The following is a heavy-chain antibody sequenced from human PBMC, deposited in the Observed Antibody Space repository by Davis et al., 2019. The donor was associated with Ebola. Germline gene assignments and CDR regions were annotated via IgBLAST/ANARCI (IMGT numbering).Heavy chain of an antibody. CDR3: ARAYGDWWYFDL. V-gene: IGHV1-46*01. J-gene: IGHJ2*01. CDR2: INTSGGST. Sequence: ASVTVSCKASGYTFTGYYMHWVRQAPGQGREWMGIINTSGGSTSYAQKFQGRVTMTRDTSTSTVYMELSSLRSEDTAVYYCARAYGDWWYFDLWGRGTLVTVSS. D-gene: IGHD4-17*01. CDR1: GYTFTGYY.